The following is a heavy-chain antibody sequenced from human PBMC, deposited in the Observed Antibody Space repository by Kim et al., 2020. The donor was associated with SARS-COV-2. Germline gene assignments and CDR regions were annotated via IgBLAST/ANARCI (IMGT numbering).Heavy chain of an antibody. J-gene: IGHJ3*02. CDR2: IHWNGGST. D-gene: IGHD3-16*01. CDR3: ARGVGGRYGDAFDI. Sequence: GGSLRLSCAASGFTFDDYGMSWVRQAPGKGLEWVSGIHWNGGSTGYADSVKGRFTISRDNAKNSLYLQMNSLRAEDTALYHCARGVGGRYGDAFDIWGQGTMVTVSS. V-gene: IGHV3-20*01. CDR1: GFTFDDYG.